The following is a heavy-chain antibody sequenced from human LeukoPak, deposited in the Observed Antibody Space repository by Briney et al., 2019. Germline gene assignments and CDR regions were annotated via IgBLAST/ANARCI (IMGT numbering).Heavy chain of an antibody. Sequence: PSETLSLTCPASGGSISSYYWSWIRQPPGKGLEWIGYIYYSGSTNYNPSLKSRVTISVDTSKNQFSLKLISVTAADTAVYYCSRSGANFDWLFSSTPYYDYYYGMDVWGQGTTVTVSS. V-gene: IGHV4-59*08. CDR1: GGSISSYY. CDR3: SRSGANFDWLFSSTPYYDYYYGMDV. CDR2: IYYSGST. J-gene: IGHJ6*02. D-gene: IGHD3-9*01.